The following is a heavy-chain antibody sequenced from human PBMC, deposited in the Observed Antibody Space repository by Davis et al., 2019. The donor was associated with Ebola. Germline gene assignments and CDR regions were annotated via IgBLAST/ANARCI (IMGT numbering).Heavy chain of an antibody. D-gene: IGHD3-22*01. J-gene: IGHJ4*02. CDR1: GFIVSDKY. CDR2: IYRDGRT. CDR3: ARALGSIVVVTYYFDY. Sequence: GESLKISCAASGFIVSDKYMSWVRQAPGKGLEWVSVIYRDGRTYYADSVKGRFTISRDNSKNTLYLQMNSLRDEDTAVYYCARALGSIVVVTYYFDYWGQGTLVTVSS. V-gene: IGHV3-53*01.